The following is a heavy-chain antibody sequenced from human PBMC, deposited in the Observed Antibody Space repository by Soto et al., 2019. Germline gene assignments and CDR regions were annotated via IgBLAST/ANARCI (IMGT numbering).Heavy chain of an antibody. CDR1: GFTFSSYA. J-gene: IGHJ4*02. V-gene: IGHV3-30-3*01. CDR3: ARDHHNTILATDAVY. D-gene: IGHD3-3*01. Sequence: QMQLVESGGGVVQPGRSLRLSCAASGFTFSSYAMHWVRQAPGKGLEWVAVISYDGSNKYYADSVKGRFTISRDNSKNTLYLQMNSLRAEDTAVYYCARDHHNTILATDAVYWGQGTLVTVSS. CDR2: ISYDGSNK.